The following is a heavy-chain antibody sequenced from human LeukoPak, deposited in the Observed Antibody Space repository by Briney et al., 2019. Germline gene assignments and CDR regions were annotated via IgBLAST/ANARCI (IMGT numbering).Heavy chain of an antibody. CDR1: GFTFSTYA. Sequence: GRSLRLSCAASGFTFSTYAMHWVRQAPGKGLEWVAVILYDGSNEHYTDSVRGRFTISRDNPKNTLWLQMNSLRDEDTAVYYCARAMRSGYDYWGQGTLVTVSS. CDR2: ILYDGSNE. V-gene: IGHV3-30-3*01. D-gene: IGHD5-12*01. CDR3: ARAMRSGYDY. J-gene: IGHJ4*02.